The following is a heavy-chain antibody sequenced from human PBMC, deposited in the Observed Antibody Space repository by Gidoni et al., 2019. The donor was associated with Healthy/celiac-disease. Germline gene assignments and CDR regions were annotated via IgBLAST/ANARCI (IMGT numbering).Heavy chain of an antibody. CDR1: GGSISSGGYS. CDR2: IYHSGST. Sequence: QLQLQESGSGLVKPSQTLSLTCAVSGGSISSGGYSWSWIRQPPGKGLEWTGYIYHSGSTYYNPSLKSRVTISVDRSKNQFSLKLSSVTAADTAVYYCARDRRYTEGHAFDIWGQGTMVTVSS. J-gene: IGHJ3*02. V-gene: IGHV4-30-2*01. D-gene: IGHD5-18*01. CDR3: ARDRRYTEGHAFDI.